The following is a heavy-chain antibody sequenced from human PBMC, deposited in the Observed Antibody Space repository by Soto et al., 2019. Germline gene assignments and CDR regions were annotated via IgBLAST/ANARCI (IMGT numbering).Heavy chain of an antibody. V-gene: IGHV3-21*01. CDR2: ISSSSSYI. J-gene: IGHJ5*02. CDR1: GFTFSSYS. Sequence: EVQLVESGGGLVKPGGSLRLSCAASGFTFSSYSMNWVRQAPGKGLEWVSSISSSSSYIYYADSVKGRFTISRDNAKNSLYLQMNSLRAEDTAVYYCARALVSCSSTSCSFDPWGQGTLVTVSS. D-gene: IGHD2-2*01. CDR3: ARALVSCSSTSCSFDP.